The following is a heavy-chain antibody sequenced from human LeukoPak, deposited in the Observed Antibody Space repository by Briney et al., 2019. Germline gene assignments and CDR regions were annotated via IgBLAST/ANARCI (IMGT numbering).Heavy chain of an antibody. V-gene: IGHV1-2*02. J-gene: IGHJ4*02. CDR3: ARGLGLDY. CDR2: INPSSGGT. CDR1: GYSLNAYY. D-gene: IGHD4-11*01. Sequence: GASVEVSFKASGYSLNAYYMHWVRQAPGQGLEWMGWINPSSGGTKYAQKFQGRVTMARDTSISTTYMELGRLTSDDTAVYYCARGLGLDYWGQGTLVTVSS.